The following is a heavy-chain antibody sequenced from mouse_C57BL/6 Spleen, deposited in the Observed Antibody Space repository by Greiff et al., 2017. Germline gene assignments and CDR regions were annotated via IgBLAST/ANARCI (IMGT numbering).Heavy chain of an antibody. V-gene: IGHV5-17*01. Sequence: EVKLVESGGGLVKPGGSLKLSCAASGFTFSDYGMHWVRQAPEKGLEWVAYISSGSSTIYYADTVKGRFTISRDNAKNTLFLQMTSLRSEDTAMYYCARRIYYGNYYAMDYWGQGTSVTVSS. J-gene: IGHJ4*01. CDR2: ISSGSSTI. CDR1: GFTFSDYG. CDR3: ARRIYYGNYYAMDY. D-gene: IGHD2-1*01.